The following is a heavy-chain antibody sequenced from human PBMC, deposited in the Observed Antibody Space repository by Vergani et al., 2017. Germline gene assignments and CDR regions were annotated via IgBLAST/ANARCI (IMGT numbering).Heavy chain of an antibody. V-gene: IGHV4-39*01. CDR1: GGSISSSSYY. CDR2: IYYSGST. J-gene: IGHJ5*02. Sequence: QLQLQESGPGLVKPSETLSLTCTVSGGSISSSSYYWGWIRQPPGKGLEWIGSIYYSGSTYYNPSLKSRVTISVDTSKNQFSLKLSSVTAADTAVYYCARRVCGYSYVYGNTCWFDPWGQGTLVTVSS. CDR3: ARRVCGYSYVYGNTCWFDP. D-gene: IGHD5-18*01.